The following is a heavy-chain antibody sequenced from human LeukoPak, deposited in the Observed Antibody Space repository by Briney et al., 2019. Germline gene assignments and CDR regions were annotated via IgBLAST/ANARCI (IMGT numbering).Heavy chain of an antibody. CDR3: ATQWLVSHYFDY. Sequence: SETLSLTCTVSGGSISSYYWSWIRQPAGKGLEWIGRIYTSGSTNYNPSLKSRVTMSVDTSKNQFSLKLSSVTAADTAVYYCATQWLVSHYFDYWGQGTLVTVSS. D-gene: IGHD6-19*01. CDR2: IYTSGST. CDR1: GGSISSYY. J-gene: IGHJ4*02. V-gene: IGHV4-4*07.